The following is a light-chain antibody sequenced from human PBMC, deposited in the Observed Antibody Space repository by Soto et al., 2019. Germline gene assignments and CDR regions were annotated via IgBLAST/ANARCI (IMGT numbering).Light chain of an antibody. CDR3: CSYAGSRSFVV. CDR2: EGS. V-gene: IGLV2-23*03. CDR1: SSDVGSYNL. Sequence: QSALTQPASVSGSPGQSITISCTGTSSDVGSYNLVSWYQQHPGKAPKLIICEGSKRPSGVSNRFSGSKSGNTASLTISGLQAEDEADYYCCSYAGSRSFVVFGGGTQLTVL. J-gene: IGLJ2*01.